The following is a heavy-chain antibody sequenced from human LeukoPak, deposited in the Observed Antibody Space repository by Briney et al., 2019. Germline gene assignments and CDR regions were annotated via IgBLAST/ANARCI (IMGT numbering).Heavy chain of an antibody. CDR3: ARDLRLVGATEGET. V-gene: IGHV3-30*01. Sequence: GGSLRLSCAASGFTFSSYAMHWVRQAAGKGLEWVAVISYDGSNKYYADSVKGRFTISRDNSKNTLYLQMNSLRAEDTAVYYCARDLRLVGATEGETWGQGTLVTVSS. D-gene: IGHD1-26*01. J-gene: IGHJ4*02. CDR1: GFTFSSYA. CDR2: ISYDGSNK.